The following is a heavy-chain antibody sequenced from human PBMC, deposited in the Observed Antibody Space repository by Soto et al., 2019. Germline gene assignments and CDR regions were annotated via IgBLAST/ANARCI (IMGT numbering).Heavy chain of an antibody. CDR3: ERDFPPGPPTELDYGDYERLLFDY. J-gene: IGHJ4*02. D-gene: IGHD4-17*01. CDR2: INPSGGST. V-gene: IGHV1-46*01. CDR1: GYTFTSYY. Sequence: ASVKVSCKASGYTFTSYYMHWVRQAPGQGLEWIRIINPSGGSTSYAQKFQGRVTMTRDTSTSTVYMELSSLRSEDTAVYYRERDFPPGPPTELDYGDYERLLFDYWGQGTLVTVSS.